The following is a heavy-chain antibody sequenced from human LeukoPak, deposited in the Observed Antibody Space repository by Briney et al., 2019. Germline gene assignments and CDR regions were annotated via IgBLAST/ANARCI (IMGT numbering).Heavy chain of an antibody. CDR1: GDSVSSNNAA. J-gene: IGHJ4*02. CDR3: ARDTSGGPLFDS. D-gene: IGHD6-25*01. V-gene: IGHV6-1*01. Sequence: SQTLSLTCAISGDSVSSNNAAWNWIRQSPSRGLEWLGRTYYRSEWSTDYAVSVKSRITINPDTSKNQFSLHLNSVTPDDTAVYYCARDTSGGPLFDSWGQGTLVTVSS. CDR2: TYYRSEWST.